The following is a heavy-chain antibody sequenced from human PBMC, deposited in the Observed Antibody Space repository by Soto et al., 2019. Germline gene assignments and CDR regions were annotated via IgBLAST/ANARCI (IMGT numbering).Heavy chain of an antibody. Sequence: GESLKISCKGSGYSFTSYWIGWVRQMPGKGLEWMGIIYPGDSDTRYSPSFQGQVTISADKSISTAYLQWSSLKASDTAMYYCARQSYDFWGPPPSPYYFDYWGQGTLVTVSS. CDR1: GYSFTSYW. J-gene: IGHJ4*02. D-gene: IGHD3-3*01. V-gene: IGHV5-51*01. CDR3: ARQSYDFWGPPPSPYYFDY. CDR2: IYPGDSDT.